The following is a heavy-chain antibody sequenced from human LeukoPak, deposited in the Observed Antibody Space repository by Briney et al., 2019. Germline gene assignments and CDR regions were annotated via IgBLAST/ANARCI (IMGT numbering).Heavy chain of an antibody. Sequence: ASVKVSCKASGYSFTGYYMHWVRQAPGQGLEWMGWINPNSGGTNYAQKFQGRVTMTRDTSISTAYMELSRLRSDDTAVYYCARGTGRKTRFDPWGQGTLVTVSS. CDR1: GYSFTGYY. CDR3: ARGTGRKTRFDP. J-gene: IGHJ5*02. D-gene: IGHD1-14*01. V-gene: IGHV1-2*02. CDR2: INPNSGGT.